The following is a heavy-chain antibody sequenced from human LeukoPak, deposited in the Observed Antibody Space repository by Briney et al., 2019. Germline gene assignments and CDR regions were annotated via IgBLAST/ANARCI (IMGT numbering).Heavy chain of an antibody. J-gene: IGHJ4*02. CDR1: GGSVSSSSYY. CDR2: IDYSGST. V-gene: IGHV4-61*01. CDR3: ARDGIGGFDY. D-gene: IGHD1-26*01. Sequence: ETSETLSLTCTVYGGSVSSSSYYWSCIRQPPGKGLGWIGYIDYSGSTHYNPSLKSRVTISVDTPKNEFSLKLSSVTAADTAVYYCARDGIGGFDYWGQGTLVTVSS.